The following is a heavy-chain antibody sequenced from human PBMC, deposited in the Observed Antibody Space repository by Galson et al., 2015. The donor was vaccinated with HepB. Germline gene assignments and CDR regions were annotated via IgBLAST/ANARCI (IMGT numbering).Heavy chain of an antibody. CDR2: ISYGGTNK. V-gene: IGHV3-30-3*01. D-gene: IGHD2-2*01. J-gene: IGHJ6*02. Sequence: SLRLSCAASGFTFSKYAMHWVRQAPGKGLEWVAFISYGGTNKYYADSVKGRFTVSREKSKNTLFLQMSGLSTEDKAVYYCARGRADILVVPSFTTTTHQRHILDAWGQGTTVTVSS. CDR1: GFTFSKYA. CDR3: ARGRADILVVPSFTTTTHQRHILDA.